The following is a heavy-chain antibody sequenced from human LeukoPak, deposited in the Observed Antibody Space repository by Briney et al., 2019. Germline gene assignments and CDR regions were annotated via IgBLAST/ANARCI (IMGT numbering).Heavy chain of an antibody. D-gene: IGHD2-2*01. V-gene: IGHV4-34*01. CDR2: INHSGST. J-gene: IGHJ4*02. Sequence: PSETLSLSCAVYGGSFSCYYWSWIRQPPGKGLEWIGEINHSGSTNYNPSLKSRVTISVDTSKNQFSLKLSSVTAADTAVYYCARGGPKNTYCSRTSCREDPFDYWGQGTLVTVSS. CDR1: GGSFSCYY. CDR3: ARGGPKNTYCSRTSCREDPFDY.